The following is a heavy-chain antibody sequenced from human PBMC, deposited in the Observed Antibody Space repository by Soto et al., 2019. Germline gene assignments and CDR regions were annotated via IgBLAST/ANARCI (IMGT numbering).Heavy chain of an antibody. Sequence: QVQLQESGPGLVKPSQTLSLTCTVSGDSVSGGDSYWSWIRQPPGKALEWIGYTSFSGYTSYSPSLKSRVTISVDMSKSQFSLRLTSVTAADTAIYYCVRXXXPHHYATSGPGTFDKWGQGTLVSVSS. D-gene: IGHD3-22*01. CDR3: VRXXXPHHYATSGPGTFDK. CDR1: GDSVSGGDSY. CDR2: TSFSGYT. V-gene: IGHV4-30-4*01. J-gene: IGHJ4*02.